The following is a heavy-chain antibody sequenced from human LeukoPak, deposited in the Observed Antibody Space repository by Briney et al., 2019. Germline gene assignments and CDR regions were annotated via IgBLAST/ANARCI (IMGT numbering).Heavy chain of an antibody. V-gene: IGHV5-51*01. J-gene: IGHJ4*02. Sequence: GESLKISCKGSGYSFTNYWIGWVRQMPGKGLEWMGIIYPGASDTRYSPSFQGQVTISADKSITTAYLQWSSLEASDTAMYYCTRRSSSSWYSIGYWGQGSLVTVSS. D-gene: IGHD6-13*01. CDR2: IYPGASDT. CDR3: TRRSSSSWYSIGY. CDR1: GYSFTNYW.